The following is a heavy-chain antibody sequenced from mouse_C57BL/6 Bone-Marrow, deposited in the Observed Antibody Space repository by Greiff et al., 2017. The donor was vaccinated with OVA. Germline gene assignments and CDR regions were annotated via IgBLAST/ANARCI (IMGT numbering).Heavy chain of an antibody. CDR3: ANYYGSSPAWFAY. V-gene: IGHV1-42*01. D-gene: IGHD1-1*01. Sequence: EVQLQQPGPELVKPGASVKISCKASGYSFTGYYMNWVKQSPEKSLEWIGEINPSTGGTTYNQKFKAKATLTVDKSSSTAYMQLKSLTSEDSAVYYCANYYGSSPAWFAYWGQGTLVTVSA. CDR1: GYSFTGYY. CDR2: INPSTGGT. J-gene: IGHJ3*01.